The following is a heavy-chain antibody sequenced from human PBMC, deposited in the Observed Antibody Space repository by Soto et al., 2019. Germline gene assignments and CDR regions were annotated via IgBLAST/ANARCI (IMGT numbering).Heavy chain of an antibody. V-gene: IGHV4-59*12. CDR3: ARGPGGSYNPPHY. CDR1: GGSTSSDNY. D-gene: IGHD1-26*01. Sequence: XETLSLTCTVSGGSTSSDNYWSCIRQPPGKGLEWIGHIYYSGSTNYNPSLKSRVTISVDTSKNQFSLKLSSVTAADTAVYYCARGPGGSYNPPHYWGQGTLVTVSS. J-gene: IGHJ4*02. CDR2: IYYSGST.